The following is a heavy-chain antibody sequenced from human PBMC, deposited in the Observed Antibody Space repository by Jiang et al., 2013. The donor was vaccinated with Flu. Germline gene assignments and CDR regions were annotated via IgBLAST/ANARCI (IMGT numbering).Heavy chain of an antibody. J-gene: IGHJ4*02. V-gene: IGHV6-1*01. CDR3: ARAPRFLDWEIHYFDH. D-gene: IGHD3-9*01. CDR1: GDSVSTNSAA. Sequence: QTLSLTCAISGDSVSTNSAAWMWIRQSPSKGLEWLGRTYYRSQWYNDYAVSVKSRISIYPDTSKNQFSLQLTSVTPEDTAVYYCARAPRFLDWEIHYFDHWGQGTLVTVSS. CDR2: TYYRSQWYN.